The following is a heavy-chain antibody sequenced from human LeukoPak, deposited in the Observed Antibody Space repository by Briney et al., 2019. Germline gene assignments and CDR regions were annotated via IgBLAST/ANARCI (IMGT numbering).Heavy chain of an antibody. V-gene: IGHV3-74*01. CDR2: INRDGSRT. J-gene: IGHJ6*02. CDR1: GFTFSNHW. Sequence: GGSLRLSCAAPGFTFSNHWMHWVRQAPGKGLMWVSRINRDGSRTDYADSVKGRFTISRDDAKNTLYLQVNSLRAEDTAVYFCARDNSRYYGSGLTDVWGQGTTVTVSS. CDR3: ARDNSRYYGSGLTDV. D-gene: IGHD3-10*01.